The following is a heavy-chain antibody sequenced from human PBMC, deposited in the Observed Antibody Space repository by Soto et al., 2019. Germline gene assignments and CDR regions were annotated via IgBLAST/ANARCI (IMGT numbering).Heavy chain of an antibody. V-gene: IGHV3-73*01. Sequence: PGGSLRLSCAASGFPFSSYTMHWVRQAPGKGLEWVALISYAASLKGRFAISRDDSENTAYLQMNSLKTEDTAVYYCTREGAAHEYWGQGTLVTVSS. CDR1: GFPFSSYT. D-gene: IGHD1-26*01. J-gene: IGHJ4*02. CDR2: I. CDR3: TREGAAHEY.